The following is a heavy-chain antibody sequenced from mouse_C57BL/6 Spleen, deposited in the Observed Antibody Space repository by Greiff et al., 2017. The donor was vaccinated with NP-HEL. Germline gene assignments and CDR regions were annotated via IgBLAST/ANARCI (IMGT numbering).Heavy chain of an antibody. CDR3: ARDGYPYFDV. CDR2: ISYSGST. Sequence: VQLQQSGPGMVKPSQSLSLTCTVTGYSITSGYDWHWIRHFPGNKLEWMGYISYSGSTNYNPSLKSRISITHDTSKNHFFLKLNSVTTEDTATYYCARDGYPYFDVWGTGTTVTVSS. V-gene: IGHV3-1*01. J-gene: IGHJ1*03. CDR1: GYSITSGYD.